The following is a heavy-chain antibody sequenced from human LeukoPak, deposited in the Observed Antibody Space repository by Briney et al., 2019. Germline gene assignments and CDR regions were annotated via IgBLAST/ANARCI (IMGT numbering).Heavy chain of an antibody. CDR3: ARIAAAGMVDY. CDR2: INPNSGGT. J-gene: IGHJ4*02. CDR1: GYTFTGYY. Sequence: ASVKVSCKASGYTFTGYYMHWVRQAPGQGLEWMGWINPNSGGTNYAQKFQGWVTMTRDTSISTAYMELSRPRSDDTAVYYCARIAAAGMVDYWGQGTLVTVSS. V-gene: IGHV1-2*04. D-gene: IGHD6-13*01.